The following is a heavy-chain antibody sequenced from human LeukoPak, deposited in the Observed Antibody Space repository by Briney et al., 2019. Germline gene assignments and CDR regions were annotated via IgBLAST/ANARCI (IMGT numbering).Heavy chain of an antibody. J-gene: IGHJ5*02. CDR1: GFTFSDYY. V-gene: IGHV3-11*06. Sequence: TGGSLRPSCAASGFTFSDYYMSWIRQAPGKGLEWVSYISSSSSYTNYADSVKGRFTISRDSAKNSLYLQMNSLRAEDTAVYYCARLISRNWFDPWGQGTLVTVSS. CDR3: ARLISRNWFDP. D-gene: IGHD3-16*01. CDR2: ISSSSSYT.